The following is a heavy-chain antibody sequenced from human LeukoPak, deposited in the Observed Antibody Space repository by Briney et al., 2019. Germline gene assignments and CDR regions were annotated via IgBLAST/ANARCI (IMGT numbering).Heavy chain of an antibody. J-gene: IGHJ4*02. Sequence: GGSLRLSCAASGFTFSSYAMHWVRQAPGKGLEYVSAISSNGGSTYYANSVKGRFTISRDNSKNTLYLQMGSLRAEDMAVYYCARDGIAVAGEDYWGQGTLVTVSS. CDR3: ARDGIAVAGEDY. V-gene: IGHV3-64*01. CDR2: ISSNGGST. D-gene: IGHD6-19*01. CDR1: GFTFSSYA.